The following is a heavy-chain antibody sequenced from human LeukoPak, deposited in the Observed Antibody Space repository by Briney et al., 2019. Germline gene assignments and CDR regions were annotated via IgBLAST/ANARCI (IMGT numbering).Heavy chain of an antibody. J-gene: IGHJ4*02. CDR3: ARRSGIAVAGAFDY. D-gene: IGHD6-19*01. V-gene: IGHV3-21*04. CDR1: GFSISSYS. Sequence: GGSLRLSCAASGFSISSYSMNWVCQAPGKGLEWVSSISSSGSYIYYADSVKGRFTISRDNSKNTLYLQMNSLRAEDTAVYYCARRSGIAVAGAFDYWGQGTLVTVSS. CDR2: ISSSGSYI.